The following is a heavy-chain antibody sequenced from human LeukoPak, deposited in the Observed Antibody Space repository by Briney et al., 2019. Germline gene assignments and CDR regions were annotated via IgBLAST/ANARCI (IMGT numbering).Heavy chain of an antibody. Sequence: ASVKVSFKGSGYTFTSYDINWVRQATGQGREWMGWMNPNSGNRGYAQKFQGRVTITRNTSISTAYRELSGLRSEEPAVYYCDSGRVAADGRYYHYGMDLWGQGTTVTVSS. J-gene: IGHJ6*02. D-gene: IGHD6-13*01. CDR1: GYTFTSYD. CDR2: MNPNSGNR. V-gene: IGHV1-8*03. CDR3: DSGRVAADGRYYHYGMDL.